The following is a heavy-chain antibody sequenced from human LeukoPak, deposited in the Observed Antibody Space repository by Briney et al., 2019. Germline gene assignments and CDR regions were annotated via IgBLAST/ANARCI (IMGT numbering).Heavy chain of an antibody. CDR1: GGTFSSYA. D-gene: IGHD3-10*01. Sequence: ASVKVSCKASGGTFSSYAISWVRQAPGQGLEWMGGFDPEDGETIYAQKFQGRVTMTEDTSTDTAYMELSSLRSEDTAVYYCATGFTRGGFDYWGQGILVTVSS. V-gene: IGHV1-24*01. CDR2: FDPEDGET. J-gene: IGHJ4*02. CDR3: ATGFTRGGFDY.